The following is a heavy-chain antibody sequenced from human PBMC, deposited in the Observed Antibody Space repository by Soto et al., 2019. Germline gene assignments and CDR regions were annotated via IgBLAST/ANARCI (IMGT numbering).Heavy chain of an antibody. CDR3: ARAPYYNFWSGYANNWFDP. CDR2: IYYTGST. D-gene: IGHD3-3*01. Sequence: SETLSLTCTVSGDSLNTYYWSWIRQPPGEGLEWIGFIYYTGSTKYNPSLRSRVTISVDTSKNQFSLELTSVTAADTALYYCARAPYYNFWSGYANNWFDPWGQGTLVTVSS. V-gene: IGHV4-59*08. CDR1: GDSLNTYY. J-gene: IGHJ5*02.